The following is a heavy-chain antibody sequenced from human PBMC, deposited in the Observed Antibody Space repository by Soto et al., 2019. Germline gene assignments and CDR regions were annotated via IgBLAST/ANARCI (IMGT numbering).Heavy chain of an antibody. CDR3: ARDPPPPDY. V-gene: IGHV1-18*01. J-gene: IGHJ4*02. Sequence: QVQLVQSGVEVKKPGASVKVSCKASGYTFASYAISWMRQVPGQGLEWMGWISAYNGNTNYAQKLQGRVTMTTDTSTSTAYMELRSLRFDDRAVYYCARDPPPPDYWGQGTLVTVSS. CDR2: ISAYNGNT. CDR1: GYTFASYA.